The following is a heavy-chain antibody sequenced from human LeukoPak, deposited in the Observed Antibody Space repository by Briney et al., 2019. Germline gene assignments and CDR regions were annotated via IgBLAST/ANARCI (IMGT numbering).Heavy chain of an antibody. J-gene: IGHJ6*02. Sequence: ASVKVSCTASGYTFTSYGISWVRQAPGQGLEWMGWISAYNGNTNYAQKLQGRVTMTTDTSTSTAYMELRSLRSDDTAVYYCARAVTTLYYYYYYGMDVWGQGTTVTVSS. CDR1: GYTFTSYG. D-gene: IGHD4-11*01. CDR2: ISAYNGNT. CDR3: ARAVTTLYYYYYYGMDV. V-gene: IGHV1-18*01.